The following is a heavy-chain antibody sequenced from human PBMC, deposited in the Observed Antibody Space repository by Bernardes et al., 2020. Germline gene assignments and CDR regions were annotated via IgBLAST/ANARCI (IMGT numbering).Heavy chain of an antibody. Sequence: SETLSLTCTVSGGSVSSGSYYWSWIRQPPGKGLEWIGYIYYSGSTNYNPSLKSRVTISVDTSKNQFSLKLSSVTAADTAVYYCARVRKVPTSYRDGYNYNFDYWGQGTLVTVSS. D-gene: IGHD5-12*01. J-gene: IGHJ4*02. V-gene: IGHV4-61*01. CDR1: GGSVSSGSYY. CDR3: ARVRKVPTSYRDGYNYNFDY. CDR2: IYYSGST.